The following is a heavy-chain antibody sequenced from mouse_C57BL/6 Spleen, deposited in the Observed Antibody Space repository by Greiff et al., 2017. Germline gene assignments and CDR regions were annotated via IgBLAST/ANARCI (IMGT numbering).Heavy chain of an antibody. CDR1: GFTFSDYG. Sequence: EVKLVESGGDLVKPGGSLKLSCAASGFTFSDYGMHWVRQAPEKGLEWVAYISSGSSTIYYADTVKGRFTISRDNAKNTLFLQMTSLRSEDTAMYYCARNDGYPHAMDYWGQGTSVTVSS. CDR3: ARNDGYPHAMDY. D-gene: IGHD2-3*01. J-gene: IGHJ4*01. V-gene: IGHV5-17*01. CDR2: ISSGSSTI.